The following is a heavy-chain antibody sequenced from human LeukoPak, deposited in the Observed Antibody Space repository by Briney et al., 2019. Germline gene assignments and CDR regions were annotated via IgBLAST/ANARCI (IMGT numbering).Heavy chain of an antibody. CDR1: GYSFTSYW. V-gene: IGHV5-51*01. CDR3: ARQGSWYSSSWYVDY. J-gene: IGHJ4*02. D-gene: IGHD6-13*01. CDR2: IYPGDSDT. Sequence: GGSLQISCKGSGYSFTSYWIGWGRQLPGKGLEGMGIIYPGDSDTRYSPSFQGQVTISADKSISTAYLQWSSLKASDTAMYYCARQGSWYSSSWYVDYWGQGTLVTVSS.